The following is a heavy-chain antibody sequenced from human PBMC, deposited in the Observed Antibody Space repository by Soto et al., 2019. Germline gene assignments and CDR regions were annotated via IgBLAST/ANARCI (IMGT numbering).Heavy chain of an antibody. D-gene: IGHD6-13*01. Sequence: QITLKESGPTLVKPTQTLTLTCAFSGFSLSTGGVGVGWIRQPPGKALEWLALIYWDDSKHYSPSLNSRLTITKDTSKNQVFLSMTNMDRVDTATYYCAHRIAAGIKWYFDLWGLGTLVTVSS. J-gene: IGHJ2*01. CDR2: IYWDDSK. CDR3: AHRIAAGIKWYFDL. V-gene: IGHV2-5*02. CDR1: GFSLSTGGVG.